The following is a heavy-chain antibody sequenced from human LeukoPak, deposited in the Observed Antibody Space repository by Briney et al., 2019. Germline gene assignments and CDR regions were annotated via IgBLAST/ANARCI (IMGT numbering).Heavy chain of an antibody. CDR3: ARDKHIVVVTALDAFDI. Sequence: ASVKVSCKASGYTFTGYYMHWVRQAPGQGLEWMGWISAYNGNTNYAQKLQGRVTMTTDTSTSTAYMELRSLRSDDTAVYYCARDKHIVVVTALDAFDIWGQGTMVTVSS. CDR2: ISAYNGNT. J-gene: IGHJ3*02. V-gene: IGHV1-18*04. CDR1: GYTFTGYY. D-gene: IGHD2-21*02.